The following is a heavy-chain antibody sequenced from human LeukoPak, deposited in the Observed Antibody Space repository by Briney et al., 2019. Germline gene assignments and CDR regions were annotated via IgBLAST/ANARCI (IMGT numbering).Heavy chain of an antibody. V-gene: IGHV4-4*07. CDR1: GGSISCYY. CDR2: IYSSGST. J-gene: IGHJ4*02. Sequence: SETLSLTCTVSGGSISCYYWSWIRQPAGKGLEWIGRIYSSGSTGYNPCLKSRVTMSVDTSKNQFSLKLSSVTAADTAVYYCARVDLRAAYFDYWGQGTLVTVSS. D-gene: IGHD2-15*01. CDR3: ARVDLRAAYFDY.